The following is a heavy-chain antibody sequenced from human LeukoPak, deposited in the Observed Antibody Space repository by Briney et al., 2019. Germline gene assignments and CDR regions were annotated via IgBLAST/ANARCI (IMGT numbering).Heavy chain of an antibody. CDR3: ARRTATIGYYYYGMDV. CDR2: IIPIFGTA. Sequence: SVKVSCKASGGTFSSYAISWVRQAPGQGLEWMGGIIPIFGTANYAQKFQGRVTITADESTSTAYMELSSLGSEDTAVYYCARRTATIGYYYYGMDVWGQGTTVTVSS. J-gene: IGHJ6*02. D-gene: IGHD5-24*01. CDR1: GGTFSSYA. V-gene: IGHV1-69*13.